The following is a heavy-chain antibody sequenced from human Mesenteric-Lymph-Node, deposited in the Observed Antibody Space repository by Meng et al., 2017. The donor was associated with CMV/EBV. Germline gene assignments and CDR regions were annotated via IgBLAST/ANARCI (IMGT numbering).Heavy chain of an antibody. CDR1: GGSGGSGSYG. V-gene: IGHV4-61*01. CDR2: IYYSGRT. Sequence: CTVSGGSGGSGSYGWGWIRQRRGKGLGWFGYIYYSGRTNDTPSRKSRVTIAVDTSKSQFSQELGAVTGAGTAVYYCARDVYWGSFDYWGQGTLVTVSS. D-gene: IGHD7-27*01. CDR3: ARDVYWGSFDY. J-gene: IGHJ4*02.